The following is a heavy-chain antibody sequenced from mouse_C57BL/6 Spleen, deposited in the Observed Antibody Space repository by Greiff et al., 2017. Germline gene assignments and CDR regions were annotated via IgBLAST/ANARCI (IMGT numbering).Heavy chain of an antibody. CDR3: ACYDYDDGDY. D-gene: IGHD2-4*01. J-gene: IGHJ2*01. CDR2: INPNNGGT. V-gene: IGHV1-26*01. Sequence: VQLQQSGPELVKPGASVKISCKASGYTFTDYYMNWVQQSPGKSLEWIGDINPNNGGTSYNQKFKGKATLTVDKSSSTAYMELRSLTSEDSAVYYGACYDYDDGDYWGQGTTLTVSS. CDR1: GYTFTDYY.